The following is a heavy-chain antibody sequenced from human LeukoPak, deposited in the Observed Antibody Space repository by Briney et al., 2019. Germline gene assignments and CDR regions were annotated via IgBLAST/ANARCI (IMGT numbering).Heavy chain of an antibody. V-gene: IGHV4-59*08. J-gene: IGHJ6*02. CDR2: IYYSGST. CDR1: GGPISSYY. Sequence: SETLSLTCAVSGGPISSYYWSWIRQPPGKGLEWIGYIYYSGSTNYNPSLKSRVTISVDTSKNQFSLKLSSVTAADTAVYYCARRPYYYGMDVWGQGTTVTVSS. CDR3: ARRPYYYGMDV.